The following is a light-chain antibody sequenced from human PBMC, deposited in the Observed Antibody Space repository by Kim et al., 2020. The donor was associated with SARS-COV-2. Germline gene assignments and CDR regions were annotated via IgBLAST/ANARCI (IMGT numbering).Light chain of an antibody. Sequence: AAIGDRVTITGRAREGIAKSLAWFQQKPGTAPKCLIYGASTLEPGVPSRFSGRRSGTEFTLTINSLQPEDFATYYCQQFNAFPITFGQGTRLEIK. CDR2: GAS. V-gene: IGKV1-16*01. J-gene: IGKJ5*01. CDR1: EGIAKS. CDR3: QQFNAFPIT.